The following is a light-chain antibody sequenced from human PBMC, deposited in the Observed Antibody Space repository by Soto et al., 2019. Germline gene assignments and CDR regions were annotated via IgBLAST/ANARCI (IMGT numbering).Light chain of an antibody. V-gene: IGLV1-51*01. Sequence: QSVLTQPPSVSAAPGQKVTISCSGSSSNIGNNYVSWYQQLPGTAPKLLIYDNNKRPSGIPDRFSGSKSGPSATLGITGLQTGDEAVYCCGTWDSSLSAGVFGGGTKVTVL. J-gene: IGLJ2*01. CDR3: GTWDSSLSAGV. CDR1: SSNIGNNY. CDR2: DNN.